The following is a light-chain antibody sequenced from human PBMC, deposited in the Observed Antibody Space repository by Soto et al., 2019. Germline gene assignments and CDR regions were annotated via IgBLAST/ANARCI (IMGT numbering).Light chain of an antibody. CDR1: SGYNSYA. Sequence: QPVLTQSPSASASLGASVKLSCTLSSGYNSYAIAWHQQQPEKGPRYLMKVTSDGSHTKGDGIPDRFSGSSSGAERYLTISSLQSEDEADYYCQTWGTGIGVFGGGTKLTVL. CDR3: QTWGTGIGV. V-gene: IGLV4-69*01. J-gene: IGLJ3*02. CDR2: VTSDGSH.